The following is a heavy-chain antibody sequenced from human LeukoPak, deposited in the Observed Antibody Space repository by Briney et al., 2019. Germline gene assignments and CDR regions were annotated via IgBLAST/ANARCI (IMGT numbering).Heavy chain of an antibody. CDR1: GGSISSGSYY. V-gene: IGHV4-61*02. Sequence: PSQTLSLTCTVSGGSISSGSYYWSWIRQPPGKGLDWIGRIYTSGSTNYNPSLKSRVTISVDTSKNQFSLKLSSVTAADTAVYYCAKDSHCSSTSCYTGRAFDIWGQGTMVTVSS. J-gene: IGHJ3*02. D-gene: IGHD2-2*02. CDR3: AKDSHCSSTSCYTGRAFDI. CDR2: IYTSGST.